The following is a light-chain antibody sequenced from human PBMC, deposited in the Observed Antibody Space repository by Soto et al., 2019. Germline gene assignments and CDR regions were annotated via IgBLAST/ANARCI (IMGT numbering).Light chain of an antibody. CDR1: QSISTW. CDR3: HQYNRSSCT. CDR2: DAS. Sequence: DIQMTQSPSTLSASVGARVTITCLASQSISTWLAWFQQKPGKAPKLLLYDASSLESGVPSRFSGSGSGTGCALSISRPQPDNSAPYCYHQYNRSSCTFGQGTRVEIK. J-gene: IGKJ1*01. V-gene: IGKV1-5*01.